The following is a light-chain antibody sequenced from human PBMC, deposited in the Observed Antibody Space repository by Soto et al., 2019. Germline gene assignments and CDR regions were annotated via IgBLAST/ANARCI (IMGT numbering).Light chain of an antibody. CDR2: TAS. V-gene: IGKV1-39*01. J-gene: IGKJ4*01. CDR3: QQSYSIPLT. Sequence: DIQMTQSPSSLSASVGDRVTITCRASQNINSYLNWYQQKPGKAPKFLIYTASSLQSGVPSRFSGSESGTDFTLTISSLQPEDFATYYCQQSYSIPLTFGGWTKVEIK. CDR1: QNINSY.